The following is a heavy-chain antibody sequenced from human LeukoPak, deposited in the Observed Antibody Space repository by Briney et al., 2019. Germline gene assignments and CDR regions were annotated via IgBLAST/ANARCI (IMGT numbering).Heavy chain of an antibody. Sequence: GESLKISCKGSGYRFTDYWIAWVRQMPGKGLEWMGIISPSDSDTKYSPSFQGQVTFSADTSINTAYLQWSSLKASDTAMYYCARPQSYSSPDYWGQGTLVTVSS. CDR3: ARPQSYSSPDY. CDR2: ISPSDSDT. V-gene: IGHV5-51*01. D-gene: IGHD6-13*01. J-gene: IGHJ4*02. CDR1: GYRFTDYW.